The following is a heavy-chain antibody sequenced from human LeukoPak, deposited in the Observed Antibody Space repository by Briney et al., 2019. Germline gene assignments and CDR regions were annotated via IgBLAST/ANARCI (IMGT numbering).Heavy chain of an antibody. D-gene: IGHD4/OR15-4a*01. V-gene: IGHV4-61*02. CDR1: GGSISSGSYY. CDR3: ASADGAYGGNLHYFDY. J-gene: IGHJ4*02. Sequence: SQTLSLTCIVSGGSISSGSYYWSWIRQPAGKGLEWIGRIYTSGSTNYNPSLKSRVTISVDTSKNQFSLKLSSVTAADTAVYYCASADGAYGGNLHYFDYWGQGTLVTVSS. CDR2: IYTSGST.